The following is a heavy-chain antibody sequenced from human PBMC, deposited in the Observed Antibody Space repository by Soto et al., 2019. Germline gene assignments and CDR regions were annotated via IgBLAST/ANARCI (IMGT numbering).Heavy chain of an antibody. CDR2: ISYDGSNK. V-gene: IGHV3-30-3*01. Sequence: QVQLVESGGGVVQPGRSLRLSCAASGFTFSSYAIHWVRQAPGKGLEWVAVISYDGSNKYYADSVKGRFTISRDNSKNTLYLQMNSLRAEDTAVYYCAREDIVLVPAAKIQWLDPWGQGTLVTVSS. CDR1: GFTFSSYA. J-gene: IGHJ5*02. CDR3: AREDIVLVPAAKIQWLDP. D-gene: IGHD2-2*01.